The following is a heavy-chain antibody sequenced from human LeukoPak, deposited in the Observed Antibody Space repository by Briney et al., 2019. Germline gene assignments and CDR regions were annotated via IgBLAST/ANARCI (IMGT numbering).Heavy chain of an antibody. Sequence: SETLSLTCTVSGGSISSSRYYWGWIRQPPEKGLEWIGTIYYSGSTYYNPSLKSRVTISVDTSKNQFSLKLSSVTAADTAVYYCSGGGTAMADAFDIWGQGTMVTVSS. CDR2: IYYSGST. CDR1: GGSISSSRYY. V-gene: IGHV4-39*01. D-gene: IGHD5-18*01. CDR3: SGGGTAMADAFDI. J-gene: IGHJ3*02.